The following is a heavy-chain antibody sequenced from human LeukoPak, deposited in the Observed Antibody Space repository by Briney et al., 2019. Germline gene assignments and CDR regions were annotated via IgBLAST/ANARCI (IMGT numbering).Heavy chain of an antibody. CDR1: GYTFTSNY. CDR3: ARGSGPSDY. CDR2: IYPRDGST. J-gene: IGHJ4*02. Sequence: ASVKVSCKASGYTFTSNYIHWVRQAPGQGLEWMGMIYPRDGSTSYAQKFQGRVTVTRDTSTSTVHMELSGLRSEDTAVYYCARGSGPSDYWGQGTLVTVSS. V-gene: IGHV1-46*01. D-gene: IGHD5-12*01.